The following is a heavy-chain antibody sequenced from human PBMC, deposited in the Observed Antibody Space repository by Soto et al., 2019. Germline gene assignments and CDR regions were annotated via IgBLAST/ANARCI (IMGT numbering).Heavy chain of an antibody. Sequence: QVQLVQSGAGVKKPGSSVKVSCKAPGGTFSTYAISWVRQAPGQGLEWMGGVIPIFGTPKYAQKFQVRVTVTADESTSTGYMELRSLRSEDTAVYYCARSQGGSSSLDIYYYYYYGMDVWGQGTTVTVSS. CDR3: ARSQGGSSSLDIYYYYYYGMDV. CDR2: VIPIFGTP. D-gene: IGHD2-15*01. CDR1: GGTFSTYA. J-gene: IGHJ6*02. V-gene: IGHV1-69*01.